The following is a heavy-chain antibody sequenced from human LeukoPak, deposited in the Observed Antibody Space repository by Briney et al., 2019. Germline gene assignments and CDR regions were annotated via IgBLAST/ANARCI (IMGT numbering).Heavy chain of an antibody. V-gene: IGHV3-7*01. J-gene: IGHJ6*03. CDR2: IKQDGSEK. Sequence: GGSLRLSCAASGFTFSSYWMSWVRQAPGKGLEWVANIKQDGSEKYYVDSVKGRFTISRDNAKNSPYLQMNSLRAEDTAVYYCARDKRVAVAGTYIYYYYMDVWGNGTTVTISS. CDR3: ARDKRVAVAGTYIYYYYMDV. CDR1: GFTFSSYW. D-gene: IGHD6-19*01.